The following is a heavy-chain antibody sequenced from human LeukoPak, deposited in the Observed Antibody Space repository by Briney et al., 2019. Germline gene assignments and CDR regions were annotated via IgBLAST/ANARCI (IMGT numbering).Heavy chain of an antibody. CDR3: AREVAGEGHLDY. CDR1: GGSISSGGYY. V-gene: IGHV4-31*03. Sequence: SETLSLTCTVSGGSISSGGYYWNWIRQHPGKGLEWIGYSFYGGTSYNPSLKSRVTISVDTSKNQFSLKLSSVTAADTAVYYCAREVAGEGHLDYWGQGTLVTVSS. D-gene: IGHD5-12*01. CDR2: SFYGGT. J-gene: IGHJ4*02.